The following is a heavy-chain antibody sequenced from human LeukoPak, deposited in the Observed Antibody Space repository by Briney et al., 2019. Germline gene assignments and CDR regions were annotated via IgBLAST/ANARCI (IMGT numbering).Heavy chain of an antibody. J-gene: IGHJ4*02. D-gene: IGHD1-26*01. CDR2: ISAYNGNT. CDR1: GYTFTSYG. CDR3: ARSLVVGATTYYFDY. Sequence: ASVKVSCKASGYTFTSYGISWVRQAPGQGLEWMGWISAYNGNTNYAQKLQGRVTMTTDTSTSTAYMELRSLRSDDTAVYYCARSLVVGATTYYFDYWGQGTLVTVSS. V-gene: IGHV1-18*01.